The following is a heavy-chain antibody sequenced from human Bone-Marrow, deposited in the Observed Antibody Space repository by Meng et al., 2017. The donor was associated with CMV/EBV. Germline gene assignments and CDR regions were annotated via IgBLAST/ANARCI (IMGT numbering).Heavy chain of an antibody. CDR2: IRYDGSNK. Sequence: GESLKISCAASGFTFSNYWMSWVRQAPGKGLEWVAFIRYDGSNKYYADSVKGRFTISRDNSKNTLYLQMNSLRAEDTAVYYCARDPRGSYQGIFDYWGQGTLVTVSS. J-gene: IGHJ4*02. D-gene: IGHD1-26*01. CDR3: ARDPRGSYQGIFDY. CDR1: GFTFSNYW. V-gene: IGHV3-30*02.